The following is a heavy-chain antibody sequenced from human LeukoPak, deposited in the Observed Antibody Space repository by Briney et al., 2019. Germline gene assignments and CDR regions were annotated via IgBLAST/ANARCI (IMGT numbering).Heavy chain of an antibody. V-gene: IGHV4-34*01. D-gene: IGHD2-2*01. CDR1: GGSFSGLY. CDR2: INHSGST. J-gene: IGHJ4*02. CDR3: ARGRYCSSTSCYSYGAIFDY. Sequence: SETLSLTCAVYGGSFSGLYWSWIRQPPGKGLEWIGEINHSGSTNYNPSLKSRVTISVDTSKNQFSLKLSSVTAADTAVYYCARGRYCSSTSCYSYGAIFDYWGQGTLVTVSS.